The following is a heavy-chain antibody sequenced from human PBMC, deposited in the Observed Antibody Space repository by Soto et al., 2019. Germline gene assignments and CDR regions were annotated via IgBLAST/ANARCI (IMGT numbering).Heavy chain of an antibody. CDR3: ARDLYYYGSGSYDY. J-gene: IGHJ4*02. CDR1: GFTFSSYS. V-gene: IGHV3-48*01. D-gene: IGHD3-10*01. CDR2: ISSSSSTI. Sequence: GGSLRLSCAASGFTFSSYSMNWVRQAPGKGLEWVSYISSSSSTIYYTDSVKGRFTIYRDKAKNALYLQINSLRAEDTAVYYCARDLYYYGSGSYDYWGQGTLVTVSS.